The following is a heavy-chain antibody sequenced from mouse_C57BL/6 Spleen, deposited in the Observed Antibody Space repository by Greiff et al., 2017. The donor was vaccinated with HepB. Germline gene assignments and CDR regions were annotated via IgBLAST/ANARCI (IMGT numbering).Heavy chain of an antibody. J-gene: IGHJ4*01. V-gene: IGHV1-7*01. D-gene: IGHD4-1*01. CDR3: ARSGLGRDYAMDY. Sequence: QVHVKQSGAELAKPGASVKLSCKASGYTFTSYWMHWVKQRPGQGLEWIGYINPSSGYTKYNQKFKDKATLTADKSSSTAYMQLSSLTYEDSAVYYCARSGLGRDYAMDYWGQGTSVTVSS. CDR1: GYTFTSYW. CDR2: INPSSGYT.